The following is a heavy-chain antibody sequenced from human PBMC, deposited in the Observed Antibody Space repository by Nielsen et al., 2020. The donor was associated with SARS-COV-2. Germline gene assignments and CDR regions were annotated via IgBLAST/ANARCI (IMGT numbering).Heavy chain of an antibody. V-gene: IGHV3-9*01. CDR3: AKDIRIDIVATSIDY. Sequence: SLKISCAASGFTFDDYAMHWVRQAPGKGLEWVSGISWNSGSIGYADSVKGRFTISRDNAKNSLYLQMNSLRAEDTALYYCAKDIRIDIVATSIDYWGQGTLVTVSS. D-gene: IGHD5-12*01. CDR1: GFTFDDYA. J-gene: IGHJ4*02. CDR2: ISWNSGSI.